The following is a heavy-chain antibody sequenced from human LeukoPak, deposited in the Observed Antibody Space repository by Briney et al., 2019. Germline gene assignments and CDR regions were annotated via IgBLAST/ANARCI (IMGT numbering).Heavy chain of an antibody. Sequence: GGSLRLSCAASGFTFSSYEMNWVRQAPGKGLEWVSYISSSGSTIYYADSVKGRFTISRDNAKNSLYLQMNSLRAEDTAVYYCARARSVVVVPAALDPWGQGTLVTVSS. CDR3: ARARSVVVVPAALDP. CDR1: GFTFSSYE. V-gene: IGHV3-48*03. J-gene: IGHJ5*02. D-gene: IGHD2-2*01. CDR2: ISSSGSTI.